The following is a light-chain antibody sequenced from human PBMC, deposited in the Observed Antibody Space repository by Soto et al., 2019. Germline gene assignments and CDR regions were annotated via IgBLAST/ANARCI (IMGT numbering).Light chain of an antibody. CDR2: DAS. CDR1: QSVSTD. V-gene: IGKV3-11*01. J-gene: IGKJ4*01. Sequence: DIVLTQSPATLSLSPGERATLSCRASQSVSTDLAWYQQKPGQAPRLLIFDASNRANGIPARFSGSGSGTDFPLTISSLEAEDFAVYCCQQGGTRLTFGGGTKVEIK. CDR3: QQGGTRLT.